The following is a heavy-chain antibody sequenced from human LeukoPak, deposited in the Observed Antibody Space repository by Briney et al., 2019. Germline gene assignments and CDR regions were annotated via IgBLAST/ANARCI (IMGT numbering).Heavy chain of an antibody. CDR2: ISSSSTYI. Sequence: GGSLRLSCAASGFTFSTYSMNWVRQAPGKGLEWVSSISSSSTYIYYADSVKGRFTISRDNAKNSLYLQMNSLRAEDTAVYYCASGGGVLRFLEWLLPNLDYWGQGTLVTVSS. V-gene: IGHV3-21*01. CDR3: ASGGGVLRFLEWLLPNLDY. D-gene: IGHD3-3*01. J-gene: IGHJ4*02. CDR1: GFTFSTYS.